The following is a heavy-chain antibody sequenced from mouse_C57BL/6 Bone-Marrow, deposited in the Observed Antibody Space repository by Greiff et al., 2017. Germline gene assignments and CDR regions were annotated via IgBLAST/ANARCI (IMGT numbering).Heavy chain of an antibody. V-gene: IGHV1-39*01. CDR1: GYSFTDYN. CDR3: AHNYGSSYGFAY. CDR2: INPNCGTT. J-gene: IGHJ3*01. D-gene: IGHD1-1*01. Sequence: EVKLQESGPELVKPGASVKISCKASGYSFTDYNMNWVKQSNGKSLEWIGVINPNCGTTSYNQKFTGKATLTVDQSSSTAYMQLNSLTSEDSAVYYCAHNYGSSYGFAYWGQGTLVTVSA.